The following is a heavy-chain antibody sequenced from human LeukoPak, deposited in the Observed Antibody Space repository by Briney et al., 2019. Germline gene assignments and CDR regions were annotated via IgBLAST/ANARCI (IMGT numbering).Heavy chain of an antibody. CDR3: ARSEWLSPLY. CDR1: GGSFSGYY. Sequence: SETLSLTCAVYGGSFSGYYWSWIRQPPGKGLEWIGEINHSGSTNYNPSLKSRVTMSVDTSKNQFSLKLSSVTAADTAVYYCARSEWLSPLYWGQGTLVTVSS. CDR2: INHSGST. D-gene: IGHD3-3*01. J-gene: IGHJ4*02. V-gene: IGHV4-34*01.